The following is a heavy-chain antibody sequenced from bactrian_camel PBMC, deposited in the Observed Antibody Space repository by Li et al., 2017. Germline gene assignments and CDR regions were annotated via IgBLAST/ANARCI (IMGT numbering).Heavy chain of an antibody. Sequence: VQLVESGGGSEQAGGSLTLSCTSSEYTYSSDCMGWFRQPPGKERGGVAAICTGGDSTYYADSVKGRFTISRDNAKNTVYLQMNALKSEDTALYYCATSPYGGRRYDYWGQGTQVTVS. CDR2: ICTGGDST. D-gene: IGHD6*01. J-gene: IGHJ4*01. CDR3: ATSPYGGRRYDY. V-gene: IGHV3S1*01. CDR1: EYTYSSDC.